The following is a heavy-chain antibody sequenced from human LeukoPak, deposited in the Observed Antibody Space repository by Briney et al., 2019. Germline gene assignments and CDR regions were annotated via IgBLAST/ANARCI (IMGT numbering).Heavy chain of an antibody. CDR2: ISGSGDST. D-gene: IGHD1-26*01. CDR3: SKGGKWDVTPFDY. J-gene: IGHJ4*02. V-gene: IGHV3-23*01. Sequence: GGSLRLSCAASGFTFSNYAMGWVRLAPGKGLEWVSTISGSGDSTYYADSVKGRFTISRDNSKNTLYLQVNSLRAEDTAVYYCSKGGKWDVTPFDYWGQGTLVTVSS. CDR1: GFTFSNYA.